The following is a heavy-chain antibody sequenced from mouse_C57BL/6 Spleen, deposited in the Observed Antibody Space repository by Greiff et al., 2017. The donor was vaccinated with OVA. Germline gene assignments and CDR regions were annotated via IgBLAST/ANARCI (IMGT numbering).Heavy chain of an antibody. V-gene: IGHV1-22*01. J-gene: IGHJ2*01. CDR1: GYTFTDYN. D-gene: IGHD4-1*01. CDR2: INPNNGGT. CDR3: AREANWDSHY. Sequence: EVQLQESGPELVKPGASVKMSCKASGYTFTDYNMHWVKQSHGKSLEWIGYINPNNGGTSYNQKFKGKATLTVNKSSSTAYMELRSLTSEDSAVYYCAREANWDSHYWGQGTTLTVSS.